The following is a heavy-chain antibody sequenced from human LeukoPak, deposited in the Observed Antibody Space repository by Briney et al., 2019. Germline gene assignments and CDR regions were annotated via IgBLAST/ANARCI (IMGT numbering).Heavy chain of an antibody. CDR3: ARVNYYDSSGYFDYFQH. V-gene: IGHV1-69*06. CDR1: GGTFSSYA. CDR2: IIPIFGTA. J-gene: IGHJ1*01. D-gene: IGHD3-22*01. Sequence: SVKVSCKASGGTFSSYAISWVRLAPGQGLEWMGRIIPIFGTANYAQKFQGRVTITADKSTSTAYMELSSLRSEDTAVYYCARVNYYDSSGYFDYFQHWGQGTLVTVSS.